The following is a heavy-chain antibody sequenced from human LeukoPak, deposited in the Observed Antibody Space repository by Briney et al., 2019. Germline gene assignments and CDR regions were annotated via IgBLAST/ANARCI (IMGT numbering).Heavy chain of an antibody. Sequence: KPSETLSLTCTVSGGSISSYYWSWIRQPPGKGLEWIGYIYSSGGTNYNPSVKSRVTISVDTSKNQCSLKLSSVTAADTAVYYCARPRPEGNLSFRGATFHIWGQGTMVTVSS. CDR2: IYSSGGT. V-gene: IGHV4-59*08. CDR1: GGSISSYY. D-gene: IGHD3-16*02. CDR3: ARPRPEGNLSFRGATFHI. J-gene: IGHJ3*02.